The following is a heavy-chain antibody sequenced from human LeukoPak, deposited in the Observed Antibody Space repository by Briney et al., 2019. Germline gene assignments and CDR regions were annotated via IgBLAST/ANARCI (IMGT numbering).Heavy chain of an antibody. CDR3: AREVVATTGDLYYYMDV. V-gene: IGHV1-2*02. J-gene: IGHJ6*03. Sequence: ASVKVSCKASGYTFTGHYMHSLRQAPGQGLEWMGWINPNSGGTNYAQKFQGRVTMTRDTSIGTAYMELSRLRSEDTAVYYCAREVVATTGDLYYYMDVWGKGTTVTVSS. D-gene: IGHD2-15*01. CDR2: INPNSGGT. CDR1: GYTFTGHY.